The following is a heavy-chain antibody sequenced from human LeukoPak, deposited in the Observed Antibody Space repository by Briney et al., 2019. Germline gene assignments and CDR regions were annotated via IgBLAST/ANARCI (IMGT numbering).Heavy chain of an antibody. CDR3: AREIVSAVAGNFDF. CDR2: IGSSDGTR. J-gene: IGHJ4*02. Sequence: PGGSLRLSCAASGFTFSSYEMNWVRQAPGKGLEWVSYIGSSDGTRTYADSVKGRFTISRDNAKNSLYLEMNSLRAEDMAVYYCAREIVSAVAGNFDFWGQGTLVTVSS. CDR1: GFTFSSYE. V-gene: IGHV3-48*03. D-gene: IGHD6-19*01.